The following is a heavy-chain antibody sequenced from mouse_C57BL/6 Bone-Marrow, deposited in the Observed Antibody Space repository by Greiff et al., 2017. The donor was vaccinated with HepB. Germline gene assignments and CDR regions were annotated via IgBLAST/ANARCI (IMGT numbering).Heavy chain of an antibody. Sequence: EVQLQQSGPELVKPGASVKMSCKASGYTFTDYNMHWVKQSHGKSLEWIGYINPNNGGTSYNQKFKGKAILTADRSSSTAYMELRSLTSEDSAVYYCRGGTAQGYFDYWGQGTTLTVSS. J-gene: IGHJ2*01. V-gene: IGHV1-22*01. CDR1: GYTFTDYN. CDR3: RGGTAQGYFDY. CDR2: INPNNGGT. D-gene: IGHD3-2*02.